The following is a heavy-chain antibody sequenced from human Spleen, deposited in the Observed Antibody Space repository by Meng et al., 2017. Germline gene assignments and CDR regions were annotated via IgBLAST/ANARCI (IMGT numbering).Heavy chain of an antibody. CDR2: IYYSGST. CDR1: GGSISSGDYY. D-gene: IGHD2-15*01. Sequence: VHLQESGPGLVKPSQTLSLTCTVSGGSISSGDYYWSWIRQHPGKGLEWIGYIYYSGSTYYNPSLKSLVTISVDTSKNQFSLKLSSVTAADTAVYYCARGNCSGGSCYDYFDYWGQGTLVTVSS. J-gene: IGHJ4*02. CDR3: ARGNCSGGSCYDYFDY. V-gene: IGHV4-31*01.